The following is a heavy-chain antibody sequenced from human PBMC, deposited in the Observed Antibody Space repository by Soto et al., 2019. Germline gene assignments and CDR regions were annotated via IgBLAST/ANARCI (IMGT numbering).Heavy chain of an antibody. D-gene: IGHD5-12*01. V-gene: IGHV3-21*01. CDR3: ARDRDGYNFAFDI. CDR1: GFTFSSYS. Sequence: GGSLRLSCAASGFTFSSYSMNWVRQAPGKGLEWVSSISSSSSYIYYADSVKGRFTISRDNAKNSLYLQMNSLRAEDTAVYYCARDRDGYNFAFDIWGQGTMVTVSS. CDR2: ISSSSSYI. J-gene: IGHJ3*02.